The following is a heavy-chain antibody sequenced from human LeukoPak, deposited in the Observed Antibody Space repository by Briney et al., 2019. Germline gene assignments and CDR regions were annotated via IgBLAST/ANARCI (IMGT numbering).Heavy chain of an antibody. CDR1: SGSINTPNYY. V-gene: IGHV4-39*07. CDR3: AKSNGYGLMDI. D-gene: IGHD3-22*01. CDR2: IFYKGGT. J-gene: IGHJ3*02. Sequence: SETLSLTCTVSSGSINTPNYYWGWVRLPPGKALEWIGNIFYKGGTYYTPSLKSRVTISLDTSRNQFSLKLNSVTAANTAVYYCAKSNGYGLMDIWGQGTMVTVSS.